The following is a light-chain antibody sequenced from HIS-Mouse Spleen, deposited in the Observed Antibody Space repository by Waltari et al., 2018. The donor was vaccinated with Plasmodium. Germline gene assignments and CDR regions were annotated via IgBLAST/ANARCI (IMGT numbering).Light chain of an antibody. J-gene: IGLJ3*02. V-gene: IGLV2-23*03. Sequence: QSALTQPASVSGSPGQSITISSTGTSSAVGSYNLVSLYQQQPGKAPKLMIYEGSKRPSGVSNRFSGSKSGNTASLTISGLQAEDEADYYCCSYAGSSTFVFGGGTKLTVL. CDR3: CSYAGSSTFV. CDR2: EGS. CDR1: SSAVGSYNL.